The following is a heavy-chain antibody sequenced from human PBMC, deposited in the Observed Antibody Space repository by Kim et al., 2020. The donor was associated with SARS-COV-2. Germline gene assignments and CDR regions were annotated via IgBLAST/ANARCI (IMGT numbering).Heavy chain of an antibody. Sequence: SETLSLTCSVSGGSISGYYWTWIRQPPGKGLEWIGYIYYSGNTNYNPSLKSRVTISVDTSKKQFSLKLRSVTAADTAVYYCASGDCGGDCRSHFDYWGQGTLVTVSS. CDR3: ASGDCGGDCRSHFDY. V-gene: IGHV4-59*01. J-gene: IGHJ4*02. D-gene: IGHD2-21*02. CDR1: GGSISGYY. CDR2: IYYSGNT.